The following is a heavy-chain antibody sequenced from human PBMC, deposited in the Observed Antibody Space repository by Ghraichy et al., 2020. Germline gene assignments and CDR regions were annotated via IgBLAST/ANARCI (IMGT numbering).Heavy chain of an antibody. J-gene: IGHJ5*02. CDR2: SSSDGTST. CDR3: ASSTILATYLFAA. D-gene: IGHD5-24*01. CDR1: GFTFSNHW. V-gene: IGHV3-74*01. Sequence: GGSLRLSCVASGFTFSNHWMHWVRQAPGKGLEWVSRSSSDGTSTSYADSVKGRFTISRDNAENTLYLQMSSLRAEDAAVYYCASSTILATYLFAAWGQGTLVTVSS.